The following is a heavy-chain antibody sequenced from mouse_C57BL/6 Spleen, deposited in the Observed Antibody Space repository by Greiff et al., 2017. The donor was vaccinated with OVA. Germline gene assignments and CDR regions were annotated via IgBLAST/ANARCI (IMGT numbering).Heavy chain of an antibody. CDR3: ARGDWDSWFAY. CDR2: IYPGDGDT. V-gene: IGHV1-82*01. CDR1: GYAFSSSW. Sequence: QVQLQQSGPELVKPGASVKISCKASGYAFSSSWMNWVKQRPGKGLEWIGRIYPGDGDTNYNGKFKGKATLTADKSSSTAYMQLSSLTSEDSAVYVCARGDWDSWFAYWGQGTLVTVSA. J-gene: IGHJ3*01. D-gene: IGHD4-1*01.